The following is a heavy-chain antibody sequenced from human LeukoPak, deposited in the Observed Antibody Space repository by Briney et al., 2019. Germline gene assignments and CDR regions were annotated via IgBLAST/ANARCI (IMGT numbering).Heavy chain of an antibody. Sequence: PSETLSLTCAVYGGSFSGYYWSWIRQPPGKGLEWIGEINHSGSTNYNPSLKSRVTISVDTSKNQFSLKLSSVTAADTAVYYCARCIAARLHYYYYRDVWGKGTRVTVSS. V-gene: IGHV4-34*01. J-gene: IGHJ6*03. CDR2: INHSGST. CDR3: ARCIAARLHYYYYRDV. D-gene: IGHD6-6*01. CDR1: GGSFSGYY.